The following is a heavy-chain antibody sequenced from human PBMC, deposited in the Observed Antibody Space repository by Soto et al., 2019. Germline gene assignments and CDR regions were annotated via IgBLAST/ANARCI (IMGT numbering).Heavy chain of an antibody. D-gene: IGHD1-26*01. J-gene: IGHJ4*02. CDR2: ITGSSGRT. Sequence: VHLLVFGGGLVQPGGSLRLSCAASGFTFSNYAMNWVRQAPGKGLEGVSGITGSSGRTFYADSVKGRFTISRDKSKNTVYLQINSVRADDTAVYYCAKEYTSTSRGSFDYWGQGALVTVSS. V-gene: IGHV3-23*01. CDR1: GFTFSNYA. CDR3: AKEYTSTSRGSFDY.